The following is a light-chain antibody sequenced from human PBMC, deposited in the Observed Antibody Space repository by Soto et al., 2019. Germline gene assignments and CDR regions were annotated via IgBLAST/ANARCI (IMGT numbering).Light chain of an antibody. CDR2: ENN. Sequence: QSVLTQPPSVSAAPGQKVTISCSGSSSDIGRNYVSWYQHLPGTAPKLLIYENNKRPSGIPDRLSGSKSGSSATLGITGLQTGDEADYYCGTWDSSLTTYVFGPGTKVTAL. J-gene: IGLJ1*01. V-gene: IGLV1-51*02. CDR3: GTWDSSLTTYV. CDR1: SSDIGRNY.